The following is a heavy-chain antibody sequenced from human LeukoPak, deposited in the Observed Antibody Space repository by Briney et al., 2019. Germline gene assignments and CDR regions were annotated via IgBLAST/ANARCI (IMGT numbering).Heavy chain of an antibody. CDR2: INHSGNT. CDR3: ASVYYDILSGYYMDH. Sequence: PSETLSLTCAVYGGSFSTYYWTWIRQPPGKGLEWIGEINHSGNTNYNPSLKSRVTMSVDTSKNQFSLKLTSVTAADTAVYYCASVYYDILSGYYMDHWSQGTVVTVSS. D-gene: IGHD3-9*01. V-gene: IGHV4-34*01. CDR1: GGSFSTYY. J-gene: IGHJ4*02.